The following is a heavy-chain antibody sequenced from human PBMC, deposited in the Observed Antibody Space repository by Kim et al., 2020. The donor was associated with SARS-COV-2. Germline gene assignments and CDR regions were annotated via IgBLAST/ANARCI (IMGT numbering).Heavy chain of an antibody. CDR3: ARDRESIAAAASNDYYYYGMDV. CDR2: IYHSGST. D-gene: IGHD6-13*01. V-gene: IGHV4-4*02. CDR1: GGSISSSNW. Sequence: SETLSLTCAVSGGSISSSNWWSWVRQPPGKGLEWIGEIYHSGSTNYNPSLKSRVTISVDKSKNQFSLKLSSVTAADTAVYYCARDRESIAAAASNDYYYYGMDVWGQGTTVTVSS. J-gene: IGHJ6*02.